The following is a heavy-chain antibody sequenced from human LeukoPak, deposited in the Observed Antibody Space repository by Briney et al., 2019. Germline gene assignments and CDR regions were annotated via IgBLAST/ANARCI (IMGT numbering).Heavy chain of an antibody. CDR2: ISGSGGST. CDR1: GFTFSSYA. V-gene: IGHV3-23*01. CDR3: ARESTVTTYLNWFDP. J-gene: IGHJ5*02. D-gene: IGHD4-11*01. Sequence: GRSLRLSCAASGFTFSSYAMSWVRQAPGKGLEWVSAISGSGGSTYYADSVKGRFTISRDNSKNTLYLQMNSLRAEDTAVYYCARESTVTTYLNWFDPWGQGTLVTVSS.